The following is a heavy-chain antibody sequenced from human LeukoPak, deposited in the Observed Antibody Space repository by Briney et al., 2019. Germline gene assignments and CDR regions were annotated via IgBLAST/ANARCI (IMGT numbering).Heavy chain of an antibody. V-gene: IGHV4-4*07. CDR1: GGSISSYY. CDR2: IYTSGST. D-gene: IGHD3-9*01. CDR3: ARLAGILTGYYRSYYFDY. J-gene: IGHJ4*02. Sequence: SETLSLTCTVSGGSISSYYWSWIRQPAGKGLEWIGRIYTSGSTNYNPSLKSRVTMSVDTSKNQFSLKLSSVTAADTAVYYCARLAGILTGYYRSYYFDYWGQGTLVTVSS.